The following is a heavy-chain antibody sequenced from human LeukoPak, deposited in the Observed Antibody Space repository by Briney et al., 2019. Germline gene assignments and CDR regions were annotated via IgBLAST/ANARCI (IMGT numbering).Heavy chain of an antibody. CDR2: IIPIFGTA. CDR1: GGTFSSYA. CDR3: ARGLVGPSPFDY. V-gene: IGHV1-69*05. D-gene: IGHD1-26*01. Sequence: GASVKVSCKASGGTFSSYAISWVRQAPGQGLEWMGGIIPIFGTANYAQKFQGRVAITTDESTSTAYMELSSLRSEDTAVYYCARGLVGPSPFDYWGQGTLVTVSS. J-gene: IGHJ4*02.